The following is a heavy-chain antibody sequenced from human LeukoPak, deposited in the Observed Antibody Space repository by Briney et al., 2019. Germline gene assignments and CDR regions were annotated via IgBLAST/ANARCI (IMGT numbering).Heavy chain of an antibody. D-gene: IGHD2-15*01. V-gene: IGHV3-30*18. J-gene: IGHJ6*02. CDR1: GFTFSSYA. CDR2: MSYDGGHK. Sequence: GRSLRLSCAASGFTFSSYAMHWVRQAPGKGLEWVAVMSYDGGHKYYAASVKGRFTISRDNSKNTLYLQMNSLRAEDTAVYYCAKGQLVDYGMDVWGQGTTVTVSS. CDR3: AKGQLVDYGMDV.